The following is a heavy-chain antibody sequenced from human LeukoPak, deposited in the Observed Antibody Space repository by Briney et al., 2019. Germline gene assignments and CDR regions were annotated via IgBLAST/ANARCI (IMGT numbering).Heavy chain of an antibody. V-gene: IGHV4-39*07. Sequence: SETLSLTCTVSGGSISSSSYYWGWIRQPPGKGLEWIGSIYYSGSTYYNPSLKSRVTISVDTSKNQFSLKLSSVTAADTAVYYCARQNPTELTEGGVGFDYWGQGTLVTVSS. CDR3: ARQNPTELTEGGVGFDY. D-gene: IGHD7-27*01. J-gene: IGHJ4*02. CDR2: IYYSGST. CDR1: GGSISSSSYY.